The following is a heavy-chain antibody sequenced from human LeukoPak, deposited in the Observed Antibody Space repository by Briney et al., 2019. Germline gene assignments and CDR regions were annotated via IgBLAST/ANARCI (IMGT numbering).Heavy chain of an antibody. CDR1: GYTFTSYG. J-gene: IGHJ6*03. D-gene: IGHD6-19*01. Sequence: ASVKVSCKASGYTFTSYGISRVRQAPGQGLEWMGWISAYNGNTNYAQKLQGRVTMTTDTSTSTAYMELRSLRSDDTAVYYCARLGGSSGWPYYYYYYMDVWGKGTTVTVSS. CDR3: ARLGGSSGWPYYYYYYMDV. CDR2: ISAYNGNT. V-gene: IGHV1-18*01.